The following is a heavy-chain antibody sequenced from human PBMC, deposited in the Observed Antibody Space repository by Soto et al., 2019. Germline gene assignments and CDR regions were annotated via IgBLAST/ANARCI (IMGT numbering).Heavy chain of an antibody. D-gene: IGHD2-21*02. CDR2: IYYSGST. CDR1: GGSISSYY. J-gene: IGHJ6*02. CDR3: ARDRAYCGGDCFGVVYYYYGMDV. V-gene: IGHV4-59*01. Sequence: ETLSLTCTVSGGSISSYYWSWIRQPPGKGLEWIGYIYYSGSTNYNPSLKSRVTISVDTSKNQFSLKLSSVTAADTAVYYCARDRAYCGGDCFGVVYYYYGMDVWGQGTTVTVSS.